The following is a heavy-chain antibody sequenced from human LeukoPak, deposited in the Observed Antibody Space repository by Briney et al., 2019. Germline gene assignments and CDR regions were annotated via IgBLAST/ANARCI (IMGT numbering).Heavy chain of an antibody. Sequence: QPGGSLRLSCAAPGFTFSRYEMNWVRQAPGKGLEWVSYISSSGSTIYYADFVKGRFTISRDNSKNTLYLQMNSLRAEDTAVYYCAKAEMTTVGPGYYGMDVWGQGNTVTVSS. CDR2: ISSSGSTI. CDR3: AKAEMTTVGPGYYGMDV. J-gene: IGHJ6*02. V-gene: IGHV3-48*03. CDR1: GFTFSRYE. D-gene: IGHD4-23*01.